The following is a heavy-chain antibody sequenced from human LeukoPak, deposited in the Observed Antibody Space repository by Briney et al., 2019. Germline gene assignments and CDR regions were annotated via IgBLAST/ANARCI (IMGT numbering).Heavy chain of an antibody. V-gene: IGHV4-39*07. J-gene: IGHJ3*02. CDR2: IYYSGST. CDR3: AKSNGYGLLDI. D-gene: IGHD3-10*01. CDR1: GGSISSSTYY. Sequence: SETLSLTCTVSGGSISSSTYYWDWIRQPPGKGLEWIGSIYYSGSTYYNPSLKSRVTISLDTSRNQFSLKLNSVTAADTAVYYCAKSNGYGLLDIWGQGTMVTVSS.